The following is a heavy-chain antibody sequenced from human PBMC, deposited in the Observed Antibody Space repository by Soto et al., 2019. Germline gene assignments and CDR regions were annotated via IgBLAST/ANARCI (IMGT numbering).Heavy chain of an antibody. D-gene: IGHD4-17*01. J-gene: IGHJ6*03. Sequence: GESLKISCKGSGYSFTSYWIGWVRQMPGKGLEWMGIIYPGDSDTRYSPSFQGQVTISADKSISTAYLQWSSLKASDTAMYYCARQAHVVYGDYEDYYYYYMDVWGKGTTVTVSS. CDR1: GYSFTSYW. V-gene: IGHV5-51*01. CDR2: IYPGDSDT. CDR3: ARQAHVVYGDYEDYYYYYMDV.